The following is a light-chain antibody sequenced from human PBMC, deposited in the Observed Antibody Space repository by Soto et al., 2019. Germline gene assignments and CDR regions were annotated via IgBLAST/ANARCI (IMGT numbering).Light chain of an antibody. Sequence: DIQITQSPSTLSAFVGDRVTITCRASQSVNSWLAWYQQKPGKAPRLLIYKASSLASGVPSRFSGSGSGTEFTLTISSLQPDDFATYYCQQYKTFGQGTKVDIK. CDR1: QSVNSW. V-gene: IGKV1-5*03. CDR2: KAS. CDR3: QQYKT. J-gene: IGKJ1*01.